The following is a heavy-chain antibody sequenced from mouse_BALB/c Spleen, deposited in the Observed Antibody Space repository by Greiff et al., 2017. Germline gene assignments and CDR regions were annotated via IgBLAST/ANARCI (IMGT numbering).Heavy chain of an antibody. D-gene: IGHD1-2*01. CDR2: IDTSDSYT. J-gene: IGHJ2*01. CDR1: GYTFTDYW. V-gene: IGHV1-69*01. Sequence: QVQLQQPGAELVMPGASVKMSCKASGYTFTDYWMHWVKQRPGQGLEWIGAIDTSDSYTSYNQKFKGKATLTVDESSSTAYMQLSSLTSEDSAVYYCARPITTAIFDYWGQGTTLTVSS. CDR3: ARPITTAIFDY.